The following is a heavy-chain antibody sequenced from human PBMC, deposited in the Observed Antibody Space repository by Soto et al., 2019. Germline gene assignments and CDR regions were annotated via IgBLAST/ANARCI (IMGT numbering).Heavy chain of an antibody. Sequence: EVQLVESGGGLVQPGRSLRLSCAASGFTFDDYAMHWVRQAPGKGLEWVSGFNWNSVTFDYADSVKGRFTISRDNAKNSLYLQMDSLRAEDTAFYFCARDHDEDFGYDLDYFDYWGQGTLVTVSS. CDR1: GFTFDDYA. D-gene: IGHD5-12*01. J-gene: IGHJ4*02. CDR2: FNWNSVTF. CDR3: ARDHDEDFGYDLDYFDY. V-gene: IGHV3-9*01.